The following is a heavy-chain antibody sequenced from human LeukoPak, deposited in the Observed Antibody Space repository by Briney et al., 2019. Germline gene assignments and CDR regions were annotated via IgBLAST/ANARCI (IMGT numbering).Heavy chain of an antibody. V-gene: IGHV3-23*01. D-gene: IGHD1-26*01. CDR2: ISGSGAST. Sequence: GGSLRLSCAASGFTFSSYAMSWVRQAPGKGLEWMSGISGSGASTYYADSVTGRFTISRDNSRNTLYLQMNSLRGDDTAVYYCAKDVGKWESLHFFGYWGQGTLVTVSS. J-gene: IGHJ4*02. CDR1: GFTFSSYA. CDR3: AKDVGKWESLHFFGY.